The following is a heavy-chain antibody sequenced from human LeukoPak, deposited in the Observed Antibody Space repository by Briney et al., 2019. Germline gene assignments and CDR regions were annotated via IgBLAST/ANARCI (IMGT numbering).Heavy chain of an antibody. CDR3: TKCLKWFGERNNYYYYMDV. CDR1: GFTFSNYG. V-gene: IGHV3-23*01. J-gene: IGHJ6*03. CDR2: ISGSGGGT. D-gene: IGHD3-10*01. Sequence: GGTLRLSCAASGFTFSNYGMNWVRQAPGKGLEWVSAISGSGGGTFYADSVKGRFTISRDNSKNMLYLQMNSLRAEDTAVYYCTKCLKWFGERNNYYYYMDVWGKGTTVTISS.